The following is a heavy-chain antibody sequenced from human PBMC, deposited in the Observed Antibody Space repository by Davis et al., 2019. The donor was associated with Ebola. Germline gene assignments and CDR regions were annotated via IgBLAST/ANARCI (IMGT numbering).Heavy chain of an antibody. CDR2: TYFNSKYYI. CDR3: ARGWLRTGLDI. D-gene: IGHD5-24*01. V-gene: IGHV6-1*01. J-gene: IGHJ3*02. Sequence: PSETLSLTCAISGDSVSSGGWNWIRQSPSRGLEWLGRTYFNSKYYIDYASSVKSRTTINPDTSKNQFSLQLNSVTPEDTAVYYCARGWLRTGLDIWGQGTMVIVSS. CDR1: GDSVSSGG.